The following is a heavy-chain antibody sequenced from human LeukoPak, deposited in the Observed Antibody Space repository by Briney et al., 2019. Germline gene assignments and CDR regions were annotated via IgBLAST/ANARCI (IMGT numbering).Heavy chain of an antibody. CDR1: GFTFSSYA. D-gene: IGHD5-18*01. Sequence: PGGSLRLSCAASGFTFSSYAMSWVRQAPGKGLEWVSAISGSGGSTYYADSVKGRFTISRDNSKNTLYLQMNSLRAEDTAVYYCAKDERIQLWLGSVPFDYWGQGTLVTVSS. J-gene: IGHJ4*02. V-gene: IGHV3-23*01. CDR2: ISGSGGST. CDR3: AKDERIQLWLGSVPFDY.